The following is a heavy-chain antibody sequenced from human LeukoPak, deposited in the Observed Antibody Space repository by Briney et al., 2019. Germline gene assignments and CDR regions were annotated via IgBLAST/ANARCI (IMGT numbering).Heavy chain of an antibody. CDR2: IIPIFGTA. Sequence: ASVKVSCKASGGTFSSYAISWVRQAPGQGLEWMGGIIPIFGTANYAQKFQGRVTMTTDTSTSTAYMELRSLRSDDTAVYYCARGGIGIAVAGTNDYWGQGTLVTVSS. D-gene: IGHD6-19*01. CDR1: GGTFSSYA. CDR3: ARGGIGIAVAGTNDY. J-gene: IGHJ4*02. V-gene: IGHV1-69*05.